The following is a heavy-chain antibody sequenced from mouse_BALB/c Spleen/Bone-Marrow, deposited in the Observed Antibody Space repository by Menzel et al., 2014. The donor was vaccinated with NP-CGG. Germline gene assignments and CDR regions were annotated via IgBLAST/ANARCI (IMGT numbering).Heavy chain of an antibody. CDR2: IRTKADNYAA. CDR3: TPHGSFAF. J-gene: IGHJ3*01. CDR1: GFTFSDTW. V-gene: IGHV6-6*01. D-gene: IGHD2-2*01. Sequence: EVKVVESGGGLVQPGGSMRLSCSASGFTFSDTWMDWVRQSPEKGLEWVVEIRTKADNYAAYSAESVKGRFAISRDDSKRSVYLQMNNLRAEDTGIYYCTPHGSFAFWGQGTLVTGSA.